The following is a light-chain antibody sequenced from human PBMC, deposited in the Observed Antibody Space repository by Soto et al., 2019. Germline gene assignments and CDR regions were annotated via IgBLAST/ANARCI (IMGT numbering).Light chain of an antibody. Sequence: QSALTQPASVSGXPGQSITISCTGSSSDVGGYDSVSWYQQHPGKAPQLMIYEVTNRPSGVSDRFSGSKSGNTAALTISGLQAEDEADYYCSSYTGSTSSYVFGAGTKLTVL. CDR1: SSDVGGYDS. J-gene: IGLJ1*01. CDR2: EVT. V-gene: IGLV2-14*01. CDR3: SSYTGSTSSYV.